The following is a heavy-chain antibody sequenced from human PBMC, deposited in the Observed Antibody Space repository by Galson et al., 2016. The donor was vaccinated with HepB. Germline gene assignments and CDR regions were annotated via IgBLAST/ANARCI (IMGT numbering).Heavy chain of an antibody. CDR2: ISDSGAGT. V-gene: IGHV3-23*01. CDR3: AKGRTGTTGPVEY. Sequence: SLRLPCAASGFTFSNYALSWVRQAPGKGLEWVSAISDSGAGTYYADSVKGRFTIPRDNSKNTLYLQMNSLRDEDTAVYYCAKGRTGTTGPVEYWGQGTLVTVSS. CDR1: GFTFSNYA. D-gene: IGHD1-1*01. J-gene: IGHJ4*02.